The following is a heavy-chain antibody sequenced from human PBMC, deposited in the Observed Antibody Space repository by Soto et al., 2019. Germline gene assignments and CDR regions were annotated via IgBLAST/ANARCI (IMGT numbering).Heavy chain of an antibody. J-gene: IGHJ4*02. CDR2: FDPEDGET. CDR1: GYTLTELS. V-gene: IGHV1-24*01. CDR3: ATDYYDSSGYIPLDY. Sequence: EASVKVSWKVSGYTLTELSMHWVRQAPGKGLEWMGGFDPEDGETIYAQKFQGSVTMTEDTSTDTAYMELSSLRSEDTAVYYCATDYYDSSGYIPLDYWGQGTLVTVSS. D-gene: IGHD3-22*01.